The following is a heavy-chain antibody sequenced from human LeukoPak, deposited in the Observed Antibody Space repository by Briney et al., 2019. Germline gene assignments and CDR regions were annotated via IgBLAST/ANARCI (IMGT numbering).Heavy chain of an antibody. D-gene: IGHD1-26*01. CDR2: IYYNGNT. CDR1: DGSINSYY. J-gene: IGHJ6*02. V-gene: IGHV4-59*01. CDR3: ARGRSNYYGMDV. Sequence: SETLSLTCSVSDGSINSYYWNWIRRAPGKGLEWIGYIYYNGNTNYSPSLKSRVTMSVDTSKNLFSLKVSSVTAADTAVYYCARGRSNYYGMDVWGQGTTVTVSS.